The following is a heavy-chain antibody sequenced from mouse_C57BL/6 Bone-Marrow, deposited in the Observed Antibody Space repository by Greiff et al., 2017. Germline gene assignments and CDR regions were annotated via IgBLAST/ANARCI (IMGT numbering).Heavy chain of an antibody. CDR2: ISSGGSYT. CDR1: GFTFSSYG. Sequence: VQLKESGGDLVKPGGSLKLSCAASGFTFSSYGMSWVRQTPDKRLEWVATISSGGSYTYYPDSVKGRFTISRDNAKNTLYLQMSSLKSEDTAMYYCARLTYDYCGQGTLVTVSA. V-gene: IGHV5-6*01. CDR3: ARLTYDY. D-gene: IGHD2-3*01. J-gene: IGHJ3*01.